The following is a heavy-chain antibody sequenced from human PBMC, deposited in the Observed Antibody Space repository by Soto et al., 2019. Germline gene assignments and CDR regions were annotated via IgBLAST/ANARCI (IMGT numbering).Heavy chain of an antibody. CDR1: GYSFTSHY. D-gene: IGHD2-21*02. V-gene: IGHV1-46*03. J-gene: IGHJ4*02. Sequence: ASVKVSCKAIGYSFTSHYMHWVRQAPGQGLEWMGTIYPGGVNVAYAQRFLGRVTMTSDTSTSTVHMELGSLTSEDTAVYYCARGGGIVVVTAPYGHWGQGTLVTVSS. CDR3: ARGGGIVVVTAPYGH. CDR2: IYPGGVNV.